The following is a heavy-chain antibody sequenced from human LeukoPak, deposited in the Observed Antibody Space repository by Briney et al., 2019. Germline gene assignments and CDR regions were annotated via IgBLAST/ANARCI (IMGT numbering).Heavy chain of an antibody. Sequence: ASVKVSCKASGYTFTGYYMHWVRQAPGQGLEWMGWINPNSGGTNYAQKFQGRVTMTRDTSISTAYMELSRLRSDDTAVYYCARELWSGYYVPVDYWGQGTLVTVSS. CDR1: GYTFTGYY. V-gene: IGHV1-2*02. CDR2: INPNSGGT. CDR3: ARELWSGYYVPVDY. D-gene: IGHD3-3*01. J-gene: IGHJ4*02.